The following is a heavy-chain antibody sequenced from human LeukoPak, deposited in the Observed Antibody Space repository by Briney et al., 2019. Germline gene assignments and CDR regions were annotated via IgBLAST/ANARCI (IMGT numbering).Heavy chain of an antibody. CDR2: INHSGST. J-gene: IGHJ6*03. CDR1: GGSFSGYY. Sequence: SETLSLTCAVYGGSFSGYYWSWIRQPPGKGLEWIGEINHSGSTNYNPSLKSRVTISVDTSKNQFSLKLSSVTAADTAVYYCAGGYKYAYYNYYYMDVWGKGTTVTVSS. V-gene: IGHV4-34*01. CDR3: AGGYKYAYYNYYYMDV. D-gene: IGHD5-24*01.